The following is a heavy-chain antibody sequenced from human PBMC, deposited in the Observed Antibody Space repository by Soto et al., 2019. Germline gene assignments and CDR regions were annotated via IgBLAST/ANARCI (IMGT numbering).Heavy chain of an antibody. V-gene: IGHV4-39*01. CDR3: ARVEGPKAIVLMVYAIYGMDV. CDR1: GGSISSSSYY. J-gene: IGHJ6*02. CDR2: IYYSGST. Sequence: KASETLSLTCTVSGGSISSSSYYWGWIRQPPGKGLEWIGSIYYSGSTYYNPSLKSRVTISVDTSKNQFSLKLSSVTAADTAVYYCARVEGPKAIVLMVYAIYGMDVWGQGTTVTVSS. D-gene: IGHD2-8*01.